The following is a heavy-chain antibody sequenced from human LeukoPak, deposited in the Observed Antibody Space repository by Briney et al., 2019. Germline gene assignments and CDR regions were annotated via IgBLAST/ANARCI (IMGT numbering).Heavy chain of an antibody. Sequence: GGSLRLSCAASGFTFSSYWMSWVRQAPGKGLEWVGFVRSKAYDGTTEYAASVKGRFTISRDDSKSIAYLQMNSLKTEDTAVYYCTRESLKALLWFGELFAFDIWGQGTMVTVSS. CDR1: GFTFSSYW. CDR2: VRSKAYDGTT. CDR3: TRESLKALLWFGELFAFDI. V-gene: IGHV3-49*04. J-gene: IGHJ3*02. D-gene: IGHD3-10*01.